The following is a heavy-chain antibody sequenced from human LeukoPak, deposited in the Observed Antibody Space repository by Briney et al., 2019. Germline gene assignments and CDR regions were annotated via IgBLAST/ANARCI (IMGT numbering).Heavy chain of an antibody. CDR1: GGSIRSYY. J-gene: IGHJ4*02. CDR2: IYYSGST. V-gene: IGHV4-59*05. Sequence: SETLSLTCTVSGGSIRSYYWSWIRQPPGKGLEWIGSIYYSGSTYYNPSLKSRVTISVDTSKNQFSLKLSSVTAADTAVYYCARLRWLQSTELGDYWGQGTLVTVSS. CDR3: ARLRWLQSTELGDY. D-gene: IGHD5-24*01.